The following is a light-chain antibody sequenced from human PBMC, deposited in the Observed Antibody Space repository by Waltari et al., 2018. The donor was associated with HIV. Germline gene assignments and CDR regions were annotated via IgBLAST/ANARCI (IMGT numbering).Light chain of an antibody. CDR1: HSQLGAGYG. V-gene: IGLV1-40*01. CDR2: DSI. CDR3: QSYDSSLNVI. Sequence: QSVLTQPPSVSGAPGQRVTISCTGSHSQLGAGYGVPCYQHLPGAAPKLLIYDSINRHSGVADRFSGSKSGTSGSLAITGLQVEDEGGYFCQSYDSSLNVIFGGGTKLTVL. J-gene: IGLJ2*01.